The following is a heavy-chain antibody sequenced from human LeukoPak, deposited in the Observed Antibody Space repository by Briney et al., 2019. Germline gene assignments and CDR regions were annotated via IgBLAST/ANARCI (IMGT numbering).Heavy chain of an antibody. Sequence: GGSLGLSCAASGFTFSNYGMNWVRQAPGKGLEWVSSISGSGGSTYYADSVKGRFTISRDNSKNTLYLQMNSLRTEDTAVYYCARDPSSGSYPYYYYLDVWGKGTTVTVSS. CDR2: ISGSGGST. V-gene: IGHV3-23*01. CDR1: GFTFSNYG. D-gene: IGHD1-26*01. CDR3: ARDPSSGSYPYYYYLDV. J-gene: IGHJ6*03.